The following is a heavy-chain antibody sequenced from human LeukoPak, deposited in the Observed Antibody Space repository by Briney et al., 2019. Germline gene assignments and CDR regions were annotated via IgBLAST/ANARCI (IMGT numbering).Heavy chain of an antibody. V-gene: IGHV4-31*03. CDR3: ARGREEEYGYGDGYYYGMDV. Sequence: PSQTLSLTCTVSGGSISSGGYYWSWIRQHPGKGLEWIGYIYYSGSTYYNPSLKSRVTISVDTSKNQFSLKLSSVTAADTAVYYCARGREEEYGYGDGYYYGMDVWGQGTTVTVSS. D-gene: IGHD5-18*01. CDR1: GGSISSGGYY. J-gene: IGHJ6*02. CDR2: IYYSGST.